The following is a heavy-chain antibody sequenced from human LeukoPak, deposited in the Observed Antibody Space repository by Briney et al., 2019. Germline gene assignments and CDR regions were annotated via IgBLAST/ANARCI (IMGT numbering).Heavy chain of an antibody. Sequence: GGSLRISCAAPGFTFSNSCMAWVRQAPGKGLEWVANIKENGSHKNYIDSVKGRFTISRDNTKDTLFMQMNILSNRDTAEYYCARDSGWNAFDYWGQGTLVTVSS. CDR1: GFTFSNSC. CDR3: ARDSGWNAFDY. J-gene: IGHJ4*01. D-gene: IGHD6-19*01. CDR2: IKENGSHK. V-gene: IGHV3-7*03.